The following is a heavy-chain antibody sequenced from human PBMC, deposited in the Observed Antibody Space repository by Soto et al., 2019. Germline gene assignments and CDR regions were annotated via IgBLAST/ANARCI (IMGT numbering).Heavy chain of an antibody. CDR1: GGSISSYY. CDR2: IYYSGST. Sequence: PSETLSLTCTASGGSISSYYWSWIRQXPGKGLEWIGYIYYSGSTNYNPSLKSRVTISVDTSKNQFSLKLSSVTAADTAVYYCARGIHDFWSGTNFDYWGQGTLVTVSS. CDR3: ARGIHDFWSGTNFDY. V-gene: IGHV4-59*01. D-gene: IGHD3-3*01. J-gene: IGHJ4*02.